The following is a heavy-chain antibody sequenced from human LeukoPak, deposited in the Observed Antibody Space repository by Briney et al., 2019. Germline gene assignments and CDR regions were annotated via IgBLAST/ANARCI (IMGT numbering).Heavy chain of an antibody. CDR1: GXSISSSSYY. D-gene: IGHD3-3*01. CDR2: IYYSGST. Sequence: PSETLSLTCTVSGXSISSSSYYWGWIRQPPGKGLEWIGSIYYSGSTYYNPSLKSRVTISVDTSKNQFSLKLSSVTAADTAVYYCARHRASEGIDYWGQGTLVTVSS. CDR3: ARHRASEGIDY. V-gene: IGHV4-39*01. J-gene: IGHJ4*02.